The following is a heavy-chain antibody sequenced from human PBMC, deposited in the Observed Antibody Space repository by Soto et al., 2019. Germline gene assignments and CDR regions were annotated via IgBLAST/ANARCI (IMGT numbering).Heavy chain of an antibody. CDR3: ARSYSSWYFYYFDY. CDR2: INPNSGGT. J-gene: IGHJ4*02. D-gene: IGHD6-13*01. CDR1: GYTCTGYY. Sequence: QVQLVQSGAEVKKPGASVKVSCKASGYTCTGYYMHWVRQSPGQGLEWMGWINPNSGGTNYAQKFQVRVTMTRDTSISTAYMELSRLRSDDTAVYYCARSYSSWYFYYFDYWGQGTLVTVSS. V-gene: IGHV1-2*02.